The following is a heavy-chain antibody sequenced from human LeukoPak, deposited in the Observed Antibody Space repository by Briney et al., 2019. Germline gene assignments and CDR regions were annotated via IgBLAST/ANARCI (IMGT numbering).Heavy chain of an antibody. CDR2: IYYSGST. D-gene: IGHD3-22*01. Sequence: PSETLSLTCTVSGGSISSSSYYWGWIRQPPGKGLEWIGSIYYSGSTYYNPSLQSRVTISVDPSKNHFYLNLSSVTAADTAVYSCAPAPYYYEANFYSGGWGQVVLVTVSS. J-gene: IGHJ4*02. CDR3: APAPYYYEANFYSGG. CDR1: GGSISSSSYY. V-gene: IGHV4-39*02.